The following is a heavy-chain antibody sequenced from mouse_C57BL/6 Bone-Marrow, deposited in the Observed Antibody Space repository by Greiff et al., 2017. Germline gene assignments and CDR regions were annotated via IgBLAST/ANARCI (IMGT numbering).Heavy chain of an antibody. CDR2: ISGGGGNT. J-gene: IGHJ3*01. CDR3: ARRDGNSAWFAY. CDR1: GFTFSSYT. V-gene: IGHV5-9*01. D-gene: IGHD2-1*01. Sequence: EVQLQESGGGLVKPGGSLKLSCAASGFTFSSYTMSWVRQTPEKRLEWVATISGGGGNTYYPDSVKGRFTISRDNAKNTLYLQMSSLRSEDTALYYCARRDGNSAWFAYWGQGTLVSVSA.